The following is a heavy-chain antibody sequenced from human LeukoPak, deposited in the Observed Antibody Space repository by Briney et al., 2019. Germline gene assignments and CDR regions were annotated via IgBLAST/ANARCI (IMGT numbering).Heavy chain of an antibody. CDR2: VYSSGIT. CDR3: ARAPYDILTGYDPYFDY. Sequence: SETLSLTCTVSGGSISNYYWNWIRQPAGRGLEWIGRVYSSGITNYNPSLRSRLTMSVDTSKNQFSLKLSSVTAADTAVYYCARAPYDILTGYDPYFDYWGQGTLVTVSS. D-gene: IGHD3-9*01. CDR1: GGSISNYY. V-gene: IGHV4-4*07. J-gene: IGHJ4*02.